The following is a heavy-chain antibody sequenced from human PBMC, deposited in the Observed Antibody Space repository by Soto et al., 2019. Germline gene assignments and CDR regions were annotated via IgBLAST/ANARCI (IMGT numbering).Heavy chain of an antibody. CDR2: IIPIFGTA. V-gene: IGHV1-69*12. CDR3: ARALATMVRGVISYYGMDV. CDR1: GGTFSSYA. D-gene: IGHD3-10*01. Sequence: QVQLVQSGAEVKKPGSSVKVSCKASGGTFSSYAISWVRQAPGQGLEWMGGIIPIFGTANYAQKFQGRVPITADESTSTAYMELSSLRSEDTAVYYCARALATMVRGVISYYGMDVWGQGTTVTVSS. J-gene: IGHJ6*02.